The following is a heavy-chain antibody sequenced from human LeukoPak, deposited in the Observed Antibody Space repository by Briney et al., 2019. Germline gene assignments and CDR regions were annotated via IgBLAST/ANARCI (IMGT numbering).Heavy chain of an antibody. V-gene: IGHV1-69*13. J-gene: IGHJ4*02. CDR2: IIPIFGTA. CDR3: ARDIPYLSYDSSDYHDDYFDY. D-gene: IGHD3-22*01. Sequence: ASVKVSCKASGGTFSSYAISWVRQAPGQGLEWMGGIIPIFGTANYAQKFQGRVTITADESTSTAYMELSSLRSEDTAVYYCARDIPYLSYDSSDYHDDYFDYWGQGTLVTVSS. CDR1: GGTFSSYA.